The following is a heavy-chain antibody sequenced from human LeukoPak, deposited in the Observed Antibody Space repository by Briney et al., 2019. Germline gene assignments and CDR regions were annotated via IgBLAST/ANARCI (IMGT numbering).Heavy chain of an antibody. CDR3: ARGSIAAVGTRWFDP. CDR2: IRSKTNNYAT. CDR1: GFTFSGSD. V-gene: IGHV3-73*01. Sequence: GGSLRLSCAASGFTFSGSDIHWVRQASGKGLEWVGHIRSKTNNYATADAASVKGRFTFSRDDSKNTAYIQMNSLKTEDTAVYYCARGSIAAVGTRWFDPWGQGTLVTVSS. D-gene: IGHD6-13*01. J-gene: IGHJ5*02.